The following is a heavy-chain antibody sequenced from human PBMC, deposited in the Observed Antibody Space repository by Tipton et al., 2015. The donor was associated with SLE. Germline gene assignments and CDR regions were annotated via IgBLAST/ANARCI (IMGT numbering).Heavy chain of an antibody. CDR3: VGGNFNYEDAVDV. V-gene: IGHV3-7*04. CDR2: IKKDGSQK. CDR1: GFTSSNYW. D-gene: IGHD1-7*01. J-gene: IGHJ3*01. Sequence: LSLTCAASGFTSSNYWMTWVRQAPGKGLEWVANIKKDGSQKFYVDSVKGRFTISRDNAKNSLSLQMNSLRAEDTAVYYCVGGNFNYEDAVDVWGRGTMVTVSS.